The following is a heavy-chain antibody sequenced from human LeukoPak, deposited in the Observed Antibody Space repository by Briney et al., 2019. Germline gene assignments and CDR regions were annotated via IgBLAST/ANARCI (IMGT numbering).Heavy chain of an antibody. V-gene: IGHV3-30*04. CDR2: TSYDGRNK. Sequence: PGGSLRLSCAASGFTFSSYAMHWVRQAPGKGLEWVAVTSYDGRNKYYADSVKGRFSISRDNSKNTLYLQMNSLRAEDTAVYYCAELGITMIGGVWGKGTTVTISS. CDR3: AELGITMIGGV. CDR1: GFTFSSYA. J-gene: IGHJ6*04. D-gene: IGHD3-10*02.